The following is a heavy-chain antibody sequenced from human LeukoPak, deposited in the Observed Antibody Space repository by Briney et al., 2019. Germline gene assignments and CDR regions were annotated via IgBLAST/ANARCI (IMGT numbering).Heavy chain of an antibody. Sequence: GGSLRLSCSASGFSIHHYAMHWIRQVPGKGLEWVSGISWNSGSIGYADSVRGRFTISRDNAKNSLYLQMNSLRAEDTAVYYCARDGAVTNGRYFDYWGQGTLVTVSS. CDR1: GFSIHHYA. CDR3: ARDGAVTNGRYFDY. V-gene: IGHV3-9*01. CDR2: ISWNSGSI. J-gene: IGHJ4*02. D-gene: IGHD4-17*01.